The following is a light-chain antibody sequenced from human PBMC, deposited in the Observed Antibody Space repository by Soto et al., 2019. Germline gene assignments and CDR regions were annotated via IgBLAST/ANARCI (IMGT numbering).Light chain of an antibody. Sequence: VLTQSPATLSLSPGERATLSCRASQSVGTFFAWYQQKPGQAPRLLIYGASSRATGVPDRFSAGGSGTDFTLTISRLEPEDFAVYYCQQYGRSPFTFGPGTKVDIK. V-gene: IGKV3-20*01. CDR3: QQYGRSPFT. J-gene: IGKJ3*01. CDR2: GAS. CDR1: QSVGTF.